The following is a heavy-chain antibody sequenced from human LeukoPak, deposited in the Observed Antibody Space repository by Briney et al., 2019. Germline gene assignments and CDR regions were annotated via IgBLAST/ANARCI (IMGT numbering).Heavy chain of an antibody. D-gene: IGHD3-10*01. CDR2: LNYSGTT. CDR1: GGSISGSTSY. J-gene: IGHJ5*02. Sequence: ETLSLTCTVSGGSISGSTSYWGWIRQSPGKGLEWIGLLNYSGTTYYNPSFKSRVSISIDRSRTQFSLKLSSVTAADTAFYYCSRYDSDTGDFDPWGQGTLVTISS. V-gene: IGHV4-39*07. CDR3: SRYDSDTGDFDP.